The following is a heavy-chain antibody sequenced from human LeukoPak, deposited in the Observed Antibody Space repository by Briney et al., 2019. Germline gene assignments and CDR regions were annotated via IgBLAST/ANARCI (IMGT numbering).Heavy chain of an antibody. J-gene: IGHJ6*03. CDR2: IYTSGST. CDR3: ARDRGDHTDYYYYMDV. CDR1: GGSISSYY. V-gene: IGHV4-4*07. D-gene: IGHD3-10*01. Sequence: SETLSLTCTVSGGSISSYYWSWIRQPAGKGLEWIGRIYTSGSTNYNPSLKSRVTMSVDTSKNQFSLKLSSVTAADTAIYYCARDRGDHTDYYYYMDVWGKGTTVTVSS.